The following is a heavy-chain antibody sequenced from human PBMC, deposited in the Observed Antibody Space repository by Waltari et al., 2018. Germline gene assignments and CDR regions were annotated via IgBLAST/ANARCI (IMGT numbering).Heavy chain of an antibody. D-gene: IGHD6-13*01. J-gene: IGHJ3*02. Sequence: EVQLVESGGGLVQPGGSLRLSCGGTGFTLSSFWMSWVRQAPGKGLDWVANMNRDGSETYYVDSVKGRFTISRDNAKNSLYLEMNTRRVEDTAIYYCARLSSSWNEKGAFDIWGQGTMVTVSS. V-gene: IGHV3-7*01. CDR2: MNRDGSET. CDR1: GFTLSSFW. CDR3: ARLSSSWNEKGAFDI.